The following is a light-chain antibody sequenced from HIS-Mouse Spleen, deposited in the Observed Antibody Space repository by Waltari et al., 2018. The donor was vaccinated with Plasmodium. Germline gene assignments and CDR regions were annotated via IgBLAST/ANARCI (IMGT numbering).Light chain of an antibody. CDR2: GAS. J-gene: IGKJ1*01. V-gene: IGKV3-15*01. Sequence: EIVMTQSPATLSVSPGERATLSCRASQSCSSNLAWYQQKPGQAPRLLIYGASTRATGIPARFSGSGSGTEFTLTISSLQSEDFAVYYCQQYNNWPAWTFGQGTKVEIK. CDR3: QQYNNWPAWT. CDR1: QSCSSN.